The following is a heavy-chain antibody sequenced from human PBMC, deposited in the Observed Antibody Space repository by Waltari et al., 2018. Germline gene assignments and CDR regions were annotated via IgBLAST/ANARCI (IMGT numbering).Heavy chain of an antibody. J-gene: IGHJ4*02. CDR1: GCRFSDFG. V-gene: IGHV3-30*02. Sequence: QEHLVEAGGGKVQPGGSLRLSCATSGCRFSDFGIHWVRRTPGKGLEWVTFIGPDRNFKAYGKSFEGRFTISRDNSKSIVHLQINDLRPEDTAVYYCARAAHTVRPHYFDSWGPGTPVTVSS. CDR2: IGPDRNFK. CDR3: ARAAHTVRPHYFDS.